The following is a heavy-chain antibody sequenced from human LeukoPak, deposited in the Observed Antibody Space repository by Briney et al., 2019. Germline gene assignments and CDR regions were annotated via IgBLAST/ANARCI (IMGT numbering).Heavy chain of an antibody. Sequence: SVEVSCKASGGTFSSYAISWVRQAPGQGLEWMGGIIPIFGTANYAQKFQGRVTITADKSTSTAYMELSSLRSEDTAVYYCARVLIAVAGTLDYWGQGTLVTVSS. CDR3: ARVLIAVAGTLDY. J-gene: IGHJ4*02. V-gene: IGHV1-69*06. CDR1: GGTFSSYA. CDR2: IIPIFGTA. D-gene: IGHD6-19*01.